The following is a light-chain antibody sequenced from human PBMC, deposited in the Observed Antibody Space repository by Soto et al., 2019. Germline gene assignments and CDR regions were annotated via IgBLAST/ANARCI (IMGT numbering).Light chain of an antibody. CDR1: QSISTW. J-gene: IGKJ1*01. Sequence: IQMTQSPSSVSASVGDRVTITCRASQSISTWLAWYQQKPGKAPKLLIYDASSLEGGVPSRFSGSGSGTEFTLTISGLQPDDFATYYCQQYNSFSWTFSQGTKVDIK. V-gene: IGKV1-5*01. CDR2: DAS. CDR3: QQYNSFSWT.